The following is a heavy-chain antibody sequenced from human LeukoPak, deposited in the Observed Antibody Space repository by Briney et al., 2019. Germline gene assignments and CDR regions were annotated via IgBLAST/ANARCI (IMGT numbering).Heavy chain of an antibody. J-gene: IGHJ4*02. Sequence: GGSLRLSCAASGFTFSSYSMNWVRQAPGKGLEWVSYISSSSSTIYYADSVKGRFTISRDNAKNSLYLQMNSLRADDTTVYYCARDRSWGFDYWGQGTLVTVSS. CDR2: ISSSSSTI. V-gene: IGHV3-48*04. CDR3: ARDRSWGFDY. D-gene: IGHD1-26*01. CDR1: GFTFSSYS.